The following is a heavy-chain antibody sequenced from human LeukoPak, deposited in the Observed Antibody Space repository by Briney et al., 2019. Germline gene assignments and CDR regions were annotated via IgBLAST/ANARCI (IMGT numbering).Heavy chain of an antibody. V-gene: IGHV3-30*18. CDR3: AKDRDSSYSDY. D-gene: IGHD6-19*01. CDR1: GFTFSSYG. Sequence: PGGSLRLSCAASGFTFSSYGMHWVRQAPGKELEWVAVISYDGSNKYYADSVKGRFTISRDNSKNTLYLQMNSLRAEDTAVYYCAKDRDSSYSDYWGQGTLVTVSS. J-gene: IGHJ4*02. CDR2: ISYDGSNK.